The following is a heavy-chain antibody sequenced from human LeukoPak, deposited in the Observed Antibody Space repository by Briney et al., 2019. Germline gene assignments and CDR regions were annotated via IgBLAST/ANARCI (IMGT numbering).Heavy chain of an antibody. D-gene: IGHD3-16*01. CDR1: GFTFSSYW. CDR2: INHNGNVN. Sequence: GGSLRLSCAASGFTFSSYWMNWARQAPGKGLEWVASINHNGNVNYYVDSVKGRFTISRDNAKNSLYLQMSNLRAEDTAVYFCARGGGLDVCGQGATVTVSS. V-gene: IGHV3-7*03. J-gene: IGHJ6*02. CDR3: ARGGGLDV.